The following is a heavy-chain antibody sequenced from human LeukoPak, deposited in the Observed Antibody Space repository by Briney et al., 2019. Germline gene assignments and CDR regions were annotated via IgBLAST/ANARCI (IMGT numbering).Heavy chain of an antibody. J-gene: IGHJ3*02. Sequence: ASVKVSCKASGYTFTTYGFSWVRQAPGQGLEWMGWISAYNGNTNYAQRLQGRVTMTTDTSTSTVYMELSSLRSEDTAVYYCASPTDYGDYARVYDAFDIWGQGTMVTVSS. CDR3: ASPTDYGDYARVYDAFDI. V-gene: IGHV1-18*01. CDR1: GYTFTTYG. CDR2: ISAYNGNT. D-gene: IGHD4-17*01.